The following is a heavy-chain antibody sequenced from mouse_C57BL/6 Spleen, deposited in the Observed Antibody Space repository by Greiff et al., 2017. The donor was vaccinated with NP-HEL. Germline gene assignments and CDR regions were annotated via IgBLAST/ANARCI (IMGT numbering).Heavy chain of an antibody. Sequence: EVKLMESGPGLVKPSQSLSLTCSVTGYSITSGYYWNWIRQFPGNKLEWMGYISYDGSNNYNPSLKNRISITRDTSKNKFFLKLNSVTTEDTATYYCARGYDGYYKGDYWGQGTTLTVSS. J-gene: IGHJ2*01. D-gene: IGHD2-3*01. CDR1: GYSITSGYY. CDR3: ARGYDGYYKGDY. V-gene: IGHV3-6*01. CDR2: ISYDGSN.